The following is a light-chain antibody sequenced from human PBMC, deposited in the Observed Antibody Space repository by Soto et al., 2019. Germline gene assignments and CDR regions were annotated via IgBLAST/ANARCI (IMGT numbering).Light chain of an antibody. V-gene: IGKV3-11*01. CDR2: NAS. Sequence: IVLTHSPATLSSSPGEMATLSCTASRSVSTYLAWYQQKPGQAPRLLIYNASRRATGMPARFSGSGSGTDFTLTITRLEPDDFAVYYCQQRDNWPLACGGGTKVEIK. CDR3: QQRDNWPLA. CDR1: RSVSTY. J-gene: IGKJ4*02.